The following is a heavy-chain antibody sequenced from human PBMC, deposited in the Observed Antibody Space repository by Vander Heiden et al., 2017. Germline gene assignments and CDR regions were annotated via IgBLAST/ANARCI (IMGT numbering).Heavy chain of an antibody. J-gene: IGHJ4*02. CDR1: GFTFSSHA. CDR2: ISGSGGST. Sequence: EVQLLESGGGLVQPGGSLRLSCAASGFTFSSHAMSWVRQAPGKGLEWVSAISGSGGSTYYADSVKGRFTISRDNSKNTLYLQMNSLRAEDTAVYYCAKACLSIAVAVDYFDYWGQGTLVTVSS. CDR3: AKACLSIAVAVDYFDY. V-gene: IGHV3-23*01. D-gene: IGHD6-19*01.